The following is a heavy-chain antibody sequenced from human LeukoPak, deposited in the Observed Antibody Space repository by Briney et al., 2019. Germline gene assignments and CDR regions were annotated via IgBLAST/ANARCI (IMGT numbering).Heavy chain of an antibody. CDR2: IKRKTDGGTI. J-gene: IGHJ4*02. CDR1: GFTFSNAW. V-gene: IGHV3-15*01. CDR3: TSTLGY. Sequence: PGGSLRLSCAASGFTFSNAWLTWVRQAPGKGLEWVGRIKRKTDGGTIDYAEPVKGRFTISRDDSKNTLYLQMNSLKTEDTGVYYCTSTLGYWGQGTLVTVSS.